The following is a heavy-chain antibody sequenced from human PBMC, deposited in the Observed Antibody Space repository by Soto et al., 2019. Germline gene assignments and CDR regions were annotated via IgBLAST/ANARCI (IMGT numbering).Heavy chain of an antibody. V-gene: IGHV3-49*03. J-gene: IGHJ4*02. CDR2: IRSKAYGGTT. Sequence: GGSLRLSCTASGFTFGDYAMSWFRQAPGKGLEWVGFIRSKAYGGTTEYAASVKGRFTISRDDSKSIAYLQMNSLKTEDTAVYYCTRIYSGYDQTGEVFDYWGQGTLVTVSS. CDR3: TRIYSGYDQTGEVFDY. D-gene: IGHD5-12*01. CDR1: GFTFGDYA.